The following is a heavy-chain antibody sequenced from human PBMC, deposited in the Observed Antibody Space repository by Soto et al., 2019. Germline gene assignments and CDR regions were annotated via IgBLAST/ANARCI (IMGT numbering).Heavy chain of an antibody. J-gene: IGHJ5*02. D-gene: IGHD4-17*01. Sequence: QVQLVQSGAEVKKPGASVKVSCKASGYTFTSYGISWVRQAPGQGLEWMGWISAYNGNTNYAQKLQGRVTMNTDTSTSTAYMELRSLRSDDTAVYYCAREEDDGDSDGGGWFDPWGQGTLVTVSS. V-gene: IGHV1-18*01. CDR3: AREEDDGDSDGGGWFDP. CDR1: GYTFTSYG. CDR2: ISAYNGNT.